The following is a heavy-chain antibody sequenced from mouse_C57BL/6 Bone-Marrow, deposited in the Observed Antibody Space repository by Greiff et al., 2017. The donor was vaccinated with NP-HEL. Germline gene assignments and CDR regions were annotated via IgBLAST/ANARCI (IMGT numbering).Heavy chain of an antibody. CDR1: GYTFTDYY. D-gene: IGHD2-2*01. V-gene: IGHV1-26*01. Sequence: EVQLQQSGPELVKPGASVKISCKASGYTFTDYYMNWVKQSHGKSLEWIGDINPNNGGTSYNQKFKGKATLTVDKSSSTAYMELRSLTSEDSAVYYCASRGGYANYYFDYWGQGTTLTVSS. CDR3: ASRGGYANYYFDY. J-gene: IGHJ2*01. CDR2: INPNNGGT.